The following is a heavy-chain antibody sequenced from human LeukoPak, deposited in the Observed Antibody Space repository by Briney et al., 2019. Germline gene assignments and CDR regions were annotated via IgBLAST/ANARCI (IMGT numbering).Heavy chain of an antibody. Sequence: GGSLRLSCAVSGFTFSGFWMSWSRQAPGKGLEWVASINSDGSEGYYADVVKGRFTISRDNAKNSLYLQINSLRDDDTAVYYCARANPADFNLWGRGTLVTVSS. J-gene: IGHJ2*01. CDR3: ARANPADFNL. D-gene: IGHD1-14*01. V-gene: IGHV3-7*01. CDR1: GFTFSGFW. CDR2: INSDGSEG.